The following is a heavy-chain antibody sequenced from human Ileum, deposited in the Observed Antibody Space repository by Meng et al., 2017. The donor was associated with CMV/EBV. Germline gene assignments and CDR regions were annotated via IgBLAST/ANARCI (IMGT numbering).Heavy chain of an antibody. CDR1: GGSFIGYS. CDR2: IDHVGAT. J-gene: IGHJ5*02. Sequence: SETLSLTCALSGGSFIGYSWSWIRQPPGKGPEWIGDIDHVGATNYNPSLKSRVTISVDTPKNEFTLSLTTVTDTDTAVYYCARRSGSYRLTYWFDPWGQGTLVTVSS. CDR3: ARRSGSYRLTYWFDP. D-gene: IGHD1-26*01. V-gene: IGHV4-34*01.